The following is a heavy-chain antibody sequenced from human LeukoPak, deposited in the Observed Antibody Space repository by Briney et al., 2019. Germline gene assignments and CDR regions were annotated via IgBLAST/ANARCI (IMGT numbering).Heavy chain of an antibody. CDR1: GYTFTSYG. Sequence: ASVKVSCRASGYTFTSYGIIWVRQAPGQGLEWMGWISANNGKTKYAQNLQGRVTMTTDTSTSTAYMELRSLRSDDTAVYYCARGYMTTIVEWFDPWGQGTLVTVSS. V-gene: IGHV1-18*01. J-gene: IGHJ5*02. CDR2: ISANNGKT. CDR3: ARGYMTTIVEWFDP. D-gene: IGHD3-22*01.